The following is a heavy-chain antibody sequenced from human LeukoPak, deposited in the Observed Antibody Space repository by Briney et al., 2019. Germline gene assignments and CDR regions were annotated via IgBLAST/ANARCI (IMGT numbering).Heavy chain of an antibody. J-gene: IGHJ4*02. CDR3: AWIYGGNFPFDY. Sequence: ASVKVSCKASGYTFTSYYMHWVRQAPGQGLEWMGIINPSGGSTSYAQKFQGRVTMTRDTSTGTVYMELSSLRSEDTAVYYCAWIYGGNFPFDYWGQGTLVTVSS. D-gene: IGHD4-23*01. CDR2: INPSGGST. V-gene: IGHV1-46*01. CDR1: GYTFTSYY.